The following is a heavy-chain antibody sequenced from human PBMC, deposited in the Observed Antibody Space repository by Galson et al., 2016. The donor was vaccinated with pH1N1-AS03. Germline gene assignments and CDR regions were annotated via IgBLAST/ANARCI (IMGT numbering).Heavy chain of an antibody. CDR3: ARGWPDYGGDSFLGWDH. D-gene: IGHD4-23*01. J-gene: IGHJ4*02. V-gene: IGHV1-18*01. CDR1: GYTFTNYG. CDR2: ISAYNGNT. Sequence: SVKVSCKASGYTFTNYGISWVRQAPGQGLEWMGRISAYNGNTNYAQKLQGRVTLTTDTSTSTAYMELRSLRSADTAVYYCARGWPDYGGDSFLGWDHWGQGSLVTVSS.